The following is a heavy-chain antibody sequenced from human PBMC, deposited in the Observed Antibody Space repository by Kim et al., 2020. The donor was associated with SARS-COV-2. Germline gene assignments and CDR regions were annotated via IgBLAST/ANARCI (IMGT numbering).Heavy chain of an antibody. CDR3: AKGLYAAVAAPNYYYYYYGMDV. Sequence: GGSLRLSCAASGFTFDDYAMHWVRQAPGKGLEWVSLISGDGGSTYYADSVKGRFTISRDNSKNSLYLQMNSLRTEDTALYYCAKGLYAAVAAPNYYYYYYGMDVWGQGTTVTVSS. CDR1: GFTFDDYA. D-gene: IGHD2-15*01. J-gene: IGHJ6*02. V-gene: IGHV3-43*02. CDR2: ISGDGGST.